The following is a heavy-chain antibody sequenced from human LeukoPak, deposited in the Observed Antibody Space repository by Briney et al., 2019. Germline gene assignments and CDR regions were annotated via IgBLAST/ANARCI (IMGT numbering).Heavy chain of an antibody. J-gene: IGHJ5*02. CDR2: IKQDGSEK. D-gene: IGHD2-15*01. V-gene: IGHV3-7*03. CDR1: GFTFSSYW. CDR3: ARGGLYCSGGSCLNWFDP. Sequence: GGSLRLSCAASGFTFSSYWMSWVRQTPGKGLEWVANIKQDGSEKYYVDSVKGRFTISRDNAKNSLYLQMNSLRAEDTAVYYCARGGLYCSGGSCLNWFDPWGQGTLVTVSS.